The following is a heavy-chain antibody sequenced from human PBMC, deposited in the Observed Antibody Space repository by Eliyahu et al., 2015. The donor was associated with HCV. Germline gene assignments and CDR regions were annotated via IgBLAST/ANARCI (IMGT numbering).Heavy chain of an antibody. CDR2: IYYSGST. CDR1: GGSISSSSYY. CDR3: ARPRGQTINTIDY. J-gene: IGHJ4*02. D-gene: IGHD1-1*01. V-gene: IGHV4-39*01. Sequence: QLQLQESGPGLVKPSETLSLTCTVSGGSISSSSYYWGWIRQPPGKGLEWIGSIYYSGSTYYNPSLKSRVTISVDTSKNQFSLKLSSVTAADTAVYYCARPRGQTINTIDYWGQGTLVTVSS.